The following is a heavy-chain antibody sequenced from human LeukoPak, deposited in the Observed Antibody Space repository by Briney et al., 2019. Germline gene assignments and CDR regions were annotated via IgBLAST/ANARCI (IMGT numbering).Heavy chain of an antibody. CDR3: ARENGYSKISNWYFDL. CDR2: IYTSGST. Sequence: SETLSLTCTVSGGSISGYYWTWIRQPPGKGLEWIGRIYTSGSTNYNPSLKSRVTISVDTSKNQFSLKLSSVTAADTAVYYCARENGYSKISNWYFDLWGRGTLVTVSS. CDR1: GGSISGYY. D-gene: IGHD5-24*01. V-gene: IGHV4-4*07. J-gene: IGHJ2*01.